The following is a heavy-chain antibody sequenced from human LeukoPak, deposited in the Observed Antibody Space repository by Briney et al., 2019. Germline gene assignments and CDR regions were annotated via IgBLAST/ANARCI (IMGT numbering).Heavy chain of an antibody. CDR2: IKQDGSEK. CDR3: ARYCSSTSCYVRVEFDY. CDR1: GFTFSSYW. Sequence: PWGSLRLSCAASGFTFSSYWMSWVRQAPGKGLEWVANIKQDGSEKYYVDSVKGRFTISRDNAKNSLYLQMNSLRAEDTAVYYCARYCSSTSCYVRVEFDYWGQGTLVTVSS. V-gene: IGHV3-7*01. J-gene: IGHJ4*02. D-gene: IGHD2-2*01.